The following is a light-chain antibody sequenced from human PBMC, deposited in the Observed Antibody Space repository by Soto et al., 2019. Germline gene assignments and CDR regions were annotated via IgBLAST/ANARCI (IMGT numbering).Light chain of an antibody. CDR2: AVS. V-gene: IGLV2-14*01. CDR3: SSYTTNSSYV. J-gene: IGLJ1*01. CDR1: SSDVGASIF. Sequence: QSFLTQPASVSGSPGQSITISCTGTSSDVGASIFVSWYQQHPGKAPKLMIYAVSSRPSGVSYRFSGSKSGNTASLTISGLQAEDEADYYCSSYTTNSSYVFGTGTKVTVL.